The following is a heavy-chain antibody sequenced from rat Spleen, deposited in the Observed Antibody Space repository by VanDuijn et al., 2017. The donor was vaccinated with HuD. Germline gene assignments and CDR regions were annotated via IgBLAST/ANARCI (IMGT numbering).Heavy chain of an antibody. CDR3: TRDRYYSSYTYYWYFDL. V-gene: IGHV5S23*01. J-gene: IGHJ1*01. CDR1: GFTFSNYD. CDR2: ISPSGGT. D-gene: IGHD1-2*01. Sequence: EVQLVESGGGLVQPGRSLKLSCAASGFTFSNYDMAWVRQAPTKGLEWVASISPSGGTYYPDSVKGRFTISRDNAKSTLYLQMNSLQTDDTGTYYCTRDRYYSSYTYYWYFDLWGPGTLVTVSS.